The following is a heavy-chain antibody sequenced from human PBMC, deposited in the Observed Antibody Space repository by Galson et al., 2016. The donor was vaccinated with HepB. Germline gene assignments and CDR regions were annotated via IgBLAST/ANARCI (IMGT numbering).Heavy chain of an antibody. CDR2: IWDNGNNK. Sequence: LRPSCAASGFTFSSSGMHWVRQAPGKGLEWVAVIWDNGNNKYYADSVKGRFTISRDNSKNMLYLQVNSLRADDTAVYFCARDRADGFGFDYWGQGTLVTVSS. J-gene: IGHJ4*02. CDR3: ARDRADGFGFDY. V-gene: IGHV3-33*01. D-gene: IGHD3-16*01. CDR1: GFTFSSSG.